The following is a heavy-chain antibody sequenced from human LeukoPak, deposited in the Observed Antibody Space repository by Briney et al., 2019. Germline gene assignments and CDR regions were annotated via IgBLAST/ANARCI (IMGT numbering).Heavy chain of an antibody. D-gene: IGHD3-9*01. J-gene: IGHJ4*02. CDR3: ARGIYDILTGYYPPHFDY. CDR1: GGSISSYY. Sequence: SETLSLTCTVSGGSISSYYWSWIRQPPGKGLEWIGYIYHSGSTYYNPSLKSRVTISVDRSKNQFSLKLSSVTAADTAVYYCARGIYDILTGYYPPHFDYWGQGTLVTVSS. V-gene: IGHV4-59*12. CDR2: IYHSGST.